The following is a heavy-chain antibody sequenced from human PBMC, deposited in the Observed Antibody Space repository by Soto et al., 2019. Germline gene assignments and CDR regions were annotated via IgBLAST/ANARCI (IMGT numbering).Heavy chain of an antibody. D-gene: IGHD1-26*01. CDR2: ITGSGGST. CDR1: GFTFSSFA. CDR3: ASGFSAGQGYLLAF. J-gene: IGHJ4*02. V-gene: IGHV3-23*01. Sequence: GGSLRLSYAASGFTFSSFAMTWSRQPPGKGRDWVSAITGSGGSTYSADSVKARFTISRDNSRNTLNLQIGSLRTESTAVYYGASGFSAGQGYLLAFWGQGSLVIASS.